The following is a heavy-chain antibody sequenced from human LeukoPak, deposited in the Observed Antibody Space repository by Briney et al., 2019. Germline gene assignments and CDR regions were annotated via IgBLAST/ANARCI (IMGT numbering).Heavy chain of an antibody. J-gene: IGHJ4*02. V-gene: IGHV1-18*01. Sequence: ASVKVSCKASGYTFTIYGISWVRQAPGQGLEWMGWISAYNGNTNYAQKLQGRVTMTTDTSTSTAYMELRSLRSDDTAVYYCARHASGATTLDYWGQGTLVTVSS. CDR1: GYTFTIYG. CDR2: ISAYNGNT. CDR3: ARHASGATTLDY. D-gene: IGHD1-26*01.